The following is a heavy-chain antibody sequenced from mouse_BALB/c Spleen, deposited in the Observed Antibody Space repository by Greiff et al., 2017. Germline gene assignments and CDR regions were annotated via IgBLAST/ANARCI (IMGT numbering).Heavy chain of an antibody. J-gene: IGHJ3*01. D-gene: IGHD2-4*01. CDR1: GDSITSGY. Sequence: EVKLQESGPSLVKPSQTLSLTCSVTGDSITSGYWNWIRKFPGNKLEYMGYISYSGSTYYNPSLKSRISITRDTSKNQYYLQLNSVTTEDTATYYCASPSTMINAWFAYWGQGTLVTVSA. CDR3: ASPSTMINAWFAY. CDR2: ISYSGST. V-gene: IGHV3-8*02.